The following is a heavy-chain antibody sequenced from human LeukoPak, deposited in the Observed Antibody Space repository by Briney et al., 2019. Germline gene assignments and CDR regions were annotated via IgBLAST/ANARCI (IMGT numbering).Heavy chain of an antibody. CDR2: INHSGST. D-gene: IGHD6-13*01. CDR3: ARHGGRGLVYSSSRYYFDY. Sequence: PLETLSLTCAVYGGSFSGYYWSWIRQPPGKGLEWIGEINHSGSTNYNPSLKSRVTISVDTSKNQFSLKLSSVTAADTAVYYCARHGGRGLVYSSSRYYFDYWGQGTLVTVSS. J-gene: IGHJ4*02. V-gene: IGHV4-34*01. CDR1: GGSFSGYY.